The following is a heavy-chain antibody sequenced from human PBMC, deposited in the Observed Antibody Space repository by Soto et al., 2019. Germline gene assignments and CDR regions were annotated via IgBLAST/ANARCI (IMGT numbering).Heavy chain of an antibody. CDR1: GFTFSSYA. CDR3: AKVIGDYGDYEGDAFDI. CDR2: ISGSGGGT. V-gene: IGHV3-23*01. J-gene: IGHJ3*02. D-gene: IGHD4-17*01. Sequence: PGGSLRLSCAASGFTFSSYAMSWVRQAPGKGLEWVSAISGSGGGTYYADSVKGRFTISRDNSKNTLYLQMNSLRAEDTAVYYCAKVIGDYGDYEGDAFDIWGQGTMVTVSS.